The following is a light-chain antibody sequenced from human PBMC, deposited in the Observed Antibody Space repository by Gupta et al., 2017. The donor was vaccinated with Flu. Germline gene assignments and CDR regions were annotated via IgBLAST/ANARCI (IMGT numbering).Light chain of an antibody. Sequence: LPLSPAEPASLSCRASQHATNNSLAWYQQKPGQAPRLLIYAAYHRAAGIPDRFSGSGSGTDFILAISRLVPEDFAVYFCQQYVTSPPGVTFGPGTKVEVK. CDR2: AAY. CDR3: QQYVTSPPGVT. V-gene: IGKV3-20*01. J-gene: IGKJ3*01. CDR1: QHATNNS.